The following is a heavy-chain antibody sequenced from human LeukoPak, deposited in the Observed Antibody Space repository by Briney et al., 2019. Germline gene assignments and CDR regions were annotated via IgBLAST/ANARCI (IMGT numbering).Heavy chain of an antibody. J-gene: IGHJ3*02. V-gene: IGHV4-59*08. CDR3: ARHEAAAGTGDAFDI. Sequence: SETLSLTCTVSGRSISSYYWSWIRQPPGKGLEWIGFIYYSGSSNYNPSLKSRVTISLDTSKNQFSLKLSSVTAADTAVYYCARHEAAAGTGDAFDIWGQGTMVTVSS. CDR2: IYYSGSS. CDR1: GRSISSYY. D-gene: IGHD6-13*01.